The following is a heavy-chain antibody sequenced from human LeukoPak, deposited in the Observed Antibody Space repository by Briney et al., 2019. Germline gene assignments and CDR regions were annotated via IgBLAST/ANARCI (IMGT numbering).Heavy chain of an antibody. V-gene: IGHV4-4*07. CDR1: GGSISSYY. CDR2: IYISGSGST. Sequence: SETLSLTCTVSGGSISSYYWIWIRQPAGKGLEWIGRIYISGSGSTNYNPSLKSRVTMSVDTSRNQFSLKLSSVTAADTAVYYCARTIRVPTYYDSSGYYRYNWFDPWGQGTLVTVSS. D-gene: IGHD3-22*01. J-gene: IGHJ5*02. CDR3: ARTIRVPTYYDSSGYYRYNWFDP.